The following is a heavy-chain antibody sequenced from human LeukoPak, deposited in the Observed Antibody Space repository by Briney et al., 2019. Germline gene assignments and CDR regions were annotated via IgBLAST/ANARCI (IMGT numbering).Heavy chain of an antibody. CDR1: GYKFTDYW. CDR2: IYPGDSDT. V-gene: IGHV5-51*01. Sequence: ESLKISCEGSGYKFTDYWIGWVRQMHGRGLEWMGTIYPGDSDTRYNPSFQGQVTISVDESINTAHLQWSSLKASDTAMYYCARAIGRTRGWYEYWGQGTMVTVSS. J-gene: IGHJ4*02. D-gene: IGHD6-19*01. CDR3: ARAIGRTRGWYEY.